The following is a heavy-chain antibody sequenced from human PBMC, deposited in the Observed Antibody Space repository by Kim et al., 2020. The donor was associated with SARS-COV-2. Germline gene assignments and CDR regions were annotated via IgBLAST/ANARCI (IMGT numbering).Heavy chain of an antibody. CDR1: GGSISSGGYY. Sequence: SETLSLTCTVSGGSISSGGYYWSWIRQHPGKGLEWIGYIYYSGSTYYNPSLKSRVTISVDTSKNQFSLKLSSVTAADTAVYYCARDRSGYYDSRGIDYWGQGTLVTVSS. J-gene: IGHJ4*02. V-gene: IGHV4-31*03. D-gene: IGHD3-22*01. CDR2: IYYSGST. CDR3: ARDRSGYYDSRGIDY.